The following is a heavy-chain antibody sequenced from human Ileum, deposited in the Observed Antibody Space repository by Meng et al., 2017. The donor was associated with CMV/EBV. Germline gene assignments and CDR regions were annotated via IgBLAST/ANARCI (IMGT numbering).Heavy chain of an antibody. J-gene: IGHJ4*02. CDR1: GGSIGSYY. D-gene: IGHD1-1*01. Sequence: QVQLQEPGPGLVKSSETLPLTCTVSGGSIGSYYWNWIRQPDGKGLEWIGRIHTTDSTNYNPSFKSRVTISVDTSKNQFSLKLTSMTAADTAVYYCARDTGTTGTGSLFDYWGQGILVTVSS. CDR3: ARDTGTTGTGSLFDY. V-gene: IGHV4-4*07. CDR2: IHTTDST.